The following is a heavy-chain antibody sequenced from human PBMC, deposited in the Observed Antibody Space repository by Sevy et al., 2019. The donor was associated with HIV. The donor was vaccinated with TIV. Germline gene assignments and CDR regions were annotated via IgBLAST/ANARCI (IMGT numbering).Heavy chain of an antibody. J-gene: IGHJ3*02. CDR2: IRQDGSEK. CDR1: GFSFSLYW. Sequence: GGSLRLSCAASGFSFSLYWMSWVRQTPEKGLEWLANIRQDGSEKNYVDSVKGRFTITGDNSKNSLYLKMNGLRAEDTAVYYCANKGGSRPNDASVTWGQGKMVTVSS. V-gene: IGHV3-7*01. D-gene: IGHD2-15*01. CDR3: ANKGGSRPNDASVT.